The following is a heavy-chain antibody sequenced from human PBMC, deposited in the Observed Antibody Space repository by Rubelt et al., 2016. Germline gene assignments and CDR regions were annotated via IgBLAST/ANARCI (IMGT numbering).Heavy chain of an antibody. V-gene: IGHV1-46*01. J-gene: IGHJ5*02. D-gene: IGHD6-13*01. CDR1: GYTFTSYY. CDR2: INPSGGST. CDR3: ASMYSSSWYRGWFDP. Sequence: QVQLVQSGAEVKKPGASVKVSCKASGYTFTSYYMHWVRQAPDQGLEWMGIINPSGGSTSYEQKFQGRVTMTRDTSTSTVYMERSSLGAEDTAVYYCASMYSSSWYRGWFDPWGQGTLVTVSS.